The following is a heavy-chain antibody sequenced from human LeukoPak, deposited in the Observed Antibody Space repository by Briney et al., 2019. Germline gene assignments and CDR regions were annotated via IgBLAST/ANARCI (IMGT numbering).Heavy chain of an antibody. D-gene: IGHD3-10*01. CDR2: IYYSGST. Sequence: SQTLSLTCTVSGGSISSGGYYWSWIRQPPGKGLEWIGYIYYSGSTNYNPSLKSRVTISVDTSKNQFSLKLSSVTAADAAVYYFARGYYYGSGSWDYYYYYGMDVWGQGTTVTVSS. V-gene: IGHV4-61*08. CDR1: GGSISSGGYY. CDR3: ARGYYYGSGSWDYYYYYGMDV. J-gene: IGHJ6*02.